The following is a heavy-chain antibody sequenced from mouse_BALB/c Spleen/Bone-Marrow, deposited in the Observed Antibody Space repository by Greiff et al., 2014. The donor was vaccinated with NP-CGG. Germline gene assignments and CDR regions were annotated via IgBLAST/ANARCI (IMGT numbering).Heavy chain of an antibody. Sequence: VQLQQSGAELMKPGASVKISCKATGYTFNSYWIEWVKQRPGHGLEWIGEILPGSGSTNYNEKFRGKATSTTDTSSNTAYMQLSSLTSEDSAVYYCARGGYGYLFAYWGQGTLVTVSA. CDR1: GYTFNSYW. D-gene: IGHD2-2*01. CDR3: ARGGYGYLFAY. V-gene: IGHV1-9*01. CDR2: ILPGSGST. J-gene: IGHJ3*01.